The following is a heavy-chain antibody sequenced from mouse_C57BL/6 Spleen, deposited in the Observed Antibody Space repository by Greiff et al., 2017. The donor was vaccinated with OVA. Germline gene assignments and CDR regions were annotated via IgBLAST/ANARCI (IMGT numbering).Heavy chain of an antibody. CDR2: IRLKSDNYAT. Sequence: EVQLQQSGGGLVQPGGSMKLSCVASGFTFSNYWMNWVRQSPEKGLEWVAQIRLKSDNYATHYAESVKGRFTISRDDSKSSVYLQMNNLRAEDTGIYYCTGTTVVAWDFDYWGQGTTLTVSS. J-gene: IGHJ2*01. CDR1: GFTFSNYW. D-gene: IGHD1-1*01. V-gene: IGHV6-3*01. CDR3: TGTTVVAWDFDY.